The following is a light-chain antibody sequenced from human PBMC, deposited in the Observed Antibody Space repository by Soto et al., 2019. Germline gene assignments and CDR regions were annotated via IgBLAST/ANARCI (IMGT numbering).Light chain of an antibody. J-gene: IGKJ4*01. Sequence: VLTQSPGTLSSSPGGRVSLSCRASQIVSNNYLAWYQQKSGQAPRLLIFGASNRATGIPDRFSGSGSGTDVTLTISGLEPEDFAVYFCQQYSGSVLTFGGGTKV. CDR3: QQYSGSVLT. CDR1: QIVSNNY. CDR2: GAS. V-gene: IGKV3-20*01.